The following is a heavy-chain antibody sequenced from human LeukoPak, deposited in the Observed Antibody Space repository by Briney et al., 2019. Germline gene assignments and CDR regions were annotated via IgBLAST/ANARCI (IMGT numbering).Heavy chain of an antibody. CDR3: ARVCDSVGGSYRQPFGY. CDR1: GYTFTGYY. V-gene: IGHV1-2*02. J-gene: IGHJ4*02. D-gene: IGHD3-16*02. Sequence: ASVTVSCKASGYTFTGYYMHWVRQAPGQGLEWMGWINPNSGGTNYAQKFQARVTMTRDTSISTAYSEPSRLRSDETAVYFCARVCDSVGGSYRQPFGYWGQGTLVTVSS. CDR2: INPNSGGT.